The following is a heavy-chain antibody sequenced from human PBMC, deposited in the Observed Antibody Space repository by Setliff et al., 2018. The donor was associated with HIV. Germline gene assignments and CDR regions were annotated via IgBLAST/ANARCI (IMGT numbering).Heavy chain of an antibody. Sequence: GALRLSCAAAGFTFDDYAMYWVRQAPGKGLEWVSLINWAGSRTFYAESVRGRFATSRDNSKNFLYLEMNSLRDDDTALYFCANSTGSVLGTYYFDNWGQGTLVTVSS. CDR2: INWAGSRT. V-gene: IGHV3-43D*04. CDR1: GFTFDDYA. J-gene: IGHJ4*02. D-gene: IGHD3-10*01. CDR3: ANSTGSVLGTYYFDN.